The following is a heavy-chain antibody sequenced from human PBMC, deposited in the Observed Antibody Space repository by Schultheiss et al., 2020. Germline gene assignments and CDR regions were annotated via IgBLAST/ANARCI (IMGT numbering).Heavy chain of an antibody. J-gene: IGHJ4*02. Sequence: WGSMRLACAASGFTFSSFPMNWVRQALGKGPEWVSSIDSASSYIYYADSVKGRFTIFRDNAQNSVYLQMTSLRAEDTAVYYCARDPGYCSGGRCYHEGFDYWGXGTLVTVSS. CDR1: GFTFSSFP. CDR3: ARDPGYCSGGRCYHEGFDY. D-gene: IGHD2-15*01. V-gene: IGHV3-21*01. CDR2: IDSASSYI.